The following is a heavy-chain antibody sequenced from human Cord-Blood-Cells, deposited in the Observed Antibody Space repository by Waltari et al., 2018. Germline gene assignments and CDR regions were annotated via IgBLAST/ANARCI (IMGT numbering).Heavy chain of an antibody. CDR3: ATPHCSGGSCYYYYGMDV. CDR1: GFTFSSYA. Sequence: QVQLVESGGGVVQPGRSLRLSCAASGFTFSSYAMHWARQAPGKGLEWVAVISYDGSNKYYADSVKGRFTISRDNSKNTLYLQMNSLRAEDTAVYYCATPHCSGGSCYYYYGMDVWGQGTTVTVSS. D-gene: IGHD2-15*01. CDR2: ISYDGSNK. J-gene: IGHJ6*02. V-gene: IGHV3-30-3*01.